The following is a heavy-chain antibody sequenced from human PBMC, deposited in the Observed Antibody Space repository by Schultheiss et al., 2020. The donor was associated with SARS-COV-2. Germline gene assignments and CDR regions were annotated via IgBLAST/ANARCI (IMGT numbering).Heavy chain of an antibody. D-gene: IGHD4-17*01. J-gene: IGHJ2*01. CDR3: ARARVTTYSYWYFDL. CDR1: GGSFSGYY. Sequence: SETLSLTCAVYGGSFSGYYWSWIRQPPGKGLEWIGEINHSGPTYYNPSLKSRVTISVDTSKNQFSLKLSSVTAADTAVYYCARARVTTYSYWYFDLWGRGTLVTVSS. V-gene: IGHV4-34*01. CDR2: INHSGPT.